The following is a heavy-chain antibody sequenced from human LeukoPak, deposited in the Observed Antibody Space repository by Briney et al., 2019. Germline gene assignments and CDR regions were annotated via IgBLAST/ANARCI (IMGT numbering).Heavy chain of an antibody. CDR1: GFTFSDYY. Sequence: PGGSLRLSCAASGFTFSDYYMSWIRQAPGKGLEWVSYISNSGSTIDYADSVKVVFFISRDNAKNSLYLQMNSLRAEDTAVYYCARAHYYDSSGYVDYWGQGTLVTVSS. J-gene: IGHJ4*02. D-gene: IGHD3-22*01. V-gene: IGHV3-11*04. CDR2: ISNSGSTI. CDR3: ARAHYYDSSGYVDY.